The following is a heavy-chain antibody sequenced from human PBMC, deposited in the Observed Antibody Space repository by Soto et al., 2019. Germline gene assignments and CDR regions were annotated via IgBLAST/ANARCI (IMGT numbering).Heavy chain of an antibody. CDR3: AGGSHATFGGVPVYYYYGMDV. CDR1: AEAFSSSG. D-gene: IGHD3-16*01. J-gene: IGHJ6*01. CDR2: IFPIFNTA. Sequence: SVMGCYNSSAEAFSSSGFSSVRQATKRGVEWFGDIFPIFNTANYAQKFQGRVTITADESTRTVYMDLSSLRSDDTAVSYCAGGSHATFGGVPVYYYYGMDVSGQGTTVTVYS. V-gene: IGHV1-69*13.